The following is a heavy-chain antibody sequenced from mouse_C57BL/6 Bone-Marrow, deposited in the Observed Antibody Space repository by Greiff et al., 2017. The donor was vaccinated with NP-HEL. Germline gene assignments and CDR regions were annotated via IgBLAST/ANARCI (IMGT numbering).Heavy chain of an antibody. CDR3: TFDYYGSSLFDY. CDR2: IDPENGDT. CDR1: GFNIKDDY. J-gene: IGHJ2*01. V-gene: IGHV14-4*01. Sequence: VQLQQSGAELVRPGASVKLSCTASGFNIKDDYMHWVKQRPEQGLEWIGWIDPENGDTEYASKFQGKATITADTSSNTAYLQLSSLTSEDTAVYYCTFDYYGSSLFDYWGQGTTLTVSS. D-gene: IGHD1-1*01.